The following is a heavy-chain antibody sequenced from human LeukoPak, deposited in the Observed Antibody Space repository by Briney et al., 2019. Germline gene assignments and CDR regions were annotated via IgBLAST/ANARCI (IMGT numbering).Heavy chain of an antibody. CDR3: AKYPGYPTRWFEP. J-gene: IGHJ5*02. D-gene: IGHD6-13*01. CDR2: INHSGST. Sequence: SETLSLTCAVYGGSFSGYYWSWIRQPPGKGLEWIGEINHSGSTNYNPSLKSRVTISVDTSKNQFSLKLSSLTAADTAVYYCAKYPGYPTRWFEPWGRGTLVTVPS. V-gene: IGHV4-34*01. CDR1: GGSFSGYY.